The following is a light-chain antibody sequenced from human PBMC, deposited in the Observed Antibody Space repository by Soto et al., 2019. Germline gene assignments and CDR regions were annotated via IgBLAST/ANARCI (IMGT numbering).Light chain of an antibody. CDR3: QHYGPSPIFT. CDR1: QDVNINY. CDR2: GTS. J-gene: IGKJ3*01. Sequence: EIVWTQSPGTLSLSPGERATLSCRASQDVNINYLAWYQHKAGHSPRLLIYGTSTRATGVPDRFSGTGSGTDFFLTITRLEPEDFAVYYCQHYGPSPIFTFGPGTKV. V-gene: IGKV3-20*01.